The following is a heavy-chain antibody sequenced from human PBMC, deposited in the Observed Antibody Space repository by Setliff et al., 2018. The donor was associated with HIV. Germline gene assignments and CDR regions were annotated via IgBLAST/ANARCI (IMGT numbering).Heavy chain of an antibody. Sequence: SETLSLTCTVSGGSISSYYWSWIRQPPGKGLEWIGYIYTSGSTNYNPSLKSRVTISVDTSKNQFSLKLSSVTAADTAVYYCARVGGAAAGKYYFDYWGQGTLVTVS. D-gene: IGHD6-13*01. CDR3: ARVGGAAAGKYYFDY. CDR1: GGSISSYY. V-gene: IGHV4-4*08. J-gene: IGHJ4*02. CDR2: IYTSGST.